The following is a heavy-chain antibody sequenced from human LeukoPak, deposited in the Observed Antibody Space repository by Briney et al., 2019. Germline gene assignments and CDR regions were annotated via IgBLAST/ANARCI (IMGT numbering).Heavy chain of an antibody. V-gene: IGHV1-69*13. CDR2: IIPIFGTA. J-gene: IGHJ6*03. CDR1: GGTFSSYA. Sequence: SVKVSCKASGGTFSSYAISWVRQAPGQGLEWMGGIIPIFGTANYAQKFQGRVTITADESTSTAYMELSSLRSDDTAVYYCARTPYYDFWSGYYYTSYYYYMDVWGKGTTVTVSS. D-gene: IGHD3-3*01. CDR3: ARTPYYDFWSGYYYTSYYYYMDV.